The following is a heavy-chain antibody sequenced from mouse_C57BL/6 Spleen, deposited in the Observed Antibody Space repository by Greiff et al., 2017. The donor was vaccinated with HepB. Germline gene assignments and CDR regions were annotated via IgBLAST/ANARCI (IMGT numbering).Heavy chain of an antibody. Sequence: VQLQQSGPELVKPGASVKISCKASGYAFSSSWMNWVKQRPGKGLEWIGRIYPGDGDTNYNGKFKGKATLTADKSSSTAYMQLSSLTSEDSAVYFWARDDYYAMDYWGQGTSVTVSS. J-gene: IGHJ4*01. CDR3: ARDDYYAMDY. CDR1: GYAFSSSW. CDR2: IYPGDGDT. V-gene: IGHV1-82*01.